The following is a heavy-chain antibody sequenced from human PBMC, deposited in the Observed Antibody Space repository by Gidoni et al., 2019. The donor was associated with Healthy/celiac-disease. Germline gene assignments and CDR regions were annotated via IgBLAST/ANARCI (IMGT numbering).Heavy chain of an antibody. D-gene: IGHD3-10*01. J-gene: IGHJ5*02. CDR3: ARGWFGEPDNWFDP. CDR2: IYYSGST. Sequence: QVQLQESCPGLVKPSETLSLTCTLSGGSISSYYWSWIRQPPGKGLEWIGYIYYSGSTNYNPSLKSRVTISVDTSKNQFSLKLSSVTAADTAVYYCARGWFGEPDNWFDPWGQGTLVTVSS. CDR1: GGSISSYY. V-gene: IGHV4-59*01.